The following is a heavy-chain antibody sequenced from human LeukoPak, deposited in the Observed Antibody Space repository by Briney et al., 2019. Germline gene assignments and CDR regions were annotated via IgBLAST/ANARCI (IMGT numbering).Heavy chain of an antibody. J-gene: IGHJ4*02. CDR1: GFTFSGSA. CDR2: IRGKANSYAT. Sequence: QTGGSLRLSCAASGFTFSGSAMHWVRQASGKGLEWVGRIRGKANSYATAYAASVKGRFTISRDGSKNTAYLQMNSLKTEDTAVYYCTSSGTTDYWGQGTLVTVSS. V-gene: IGHV3-73*01. D-gene: IGHD1-7*01. CDR3: TSSGTTDY.